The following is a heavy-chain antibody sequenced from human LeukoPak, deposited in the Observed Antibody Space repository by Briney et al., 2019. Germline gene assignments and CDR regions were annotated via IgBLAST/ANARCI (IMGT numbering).Heavy chain of an antibody. V-gene: IGHV4-4*07. CDR3: ARGSRYSYGPYYYYGMDV. CDR2: IYTSGST. Sequence: SETLSFTCTVSGGSISSYYWSWIRQPAGKGLEWIGRIYTSGSTNYNPSLKSRVTMSVDTSKNQFSLKLSSVTAADTAVYYCARGSRYSYGPYYYYGMDVWGQGTTVTVSS. D-gene: IGHD5-18*01. J-gene: IGHJ6*02. CDR1: GGSISSYY.